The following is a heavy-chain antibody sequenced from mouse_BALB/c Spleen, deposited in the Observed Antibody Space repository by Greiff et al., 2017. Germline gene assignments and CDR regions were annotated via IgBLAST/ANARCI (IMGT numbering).Heavy chain of an antibody. J-gene: IGHJ2*01. D-gene: IGHD1-1*01. CDR2: INPGSGGT. Sequence: VQLQQSGAELVRPGTSVKVSCKASGYAFTNYLIEWVKQRPGQGLEWIGVINPGSGGTNYNEKFKGKATLTADKSSSTAYMQLSSLTSDDSAVYFCARSPITTVVDDYWGQGTTLTVSS. V-gene: IGHV1-54*03. CDR1: GYAFTNYL. CDR3: ARSPITTVVDDY.